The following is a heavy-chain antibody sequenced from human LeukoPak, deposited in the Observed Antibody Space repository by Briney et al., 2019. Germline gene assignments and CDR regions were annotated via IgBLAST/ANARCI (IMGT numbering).Heavy chain of an antibody. CDR3: ARDLSVTHWFDP. V-gene: IGHV4-39*07. D-gene: IGHD4-11*01. CDR1: GGSISSSSYY. J-gene: IGHJ5*02. Sequence: SETLSLTCTVSGGSISSSSYYWGWIRQPPGKGLEWIGSIYHSGSTYYNPSLKSRVTTSVDTSKNQFSLKLSSVTAADTAVYYCARDLSVTHWFDPWGQGTLVTVSS. CDR2: IYHSGST.